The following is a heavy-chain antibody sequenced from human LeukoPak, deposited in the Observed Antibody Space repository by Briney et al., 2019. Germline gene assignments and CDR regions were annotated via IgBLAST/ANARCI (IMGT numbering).Heavy chain of an antibody. J-gene: IGHJ3*02. CDR3: ARVDGIVVVLYAFDI. CDR2: ISSSSSYI. D-gene: IGHD3-22*01. Sequence: PGGSLRLSCAASGFTFSSYSMNWVRQAPGKGLEWVSSISSSSSYIYYADSVKGRFTISRDNAKNSLYLQMNSLRAEDTAVYYCARVDGIVVVLYAFDIWGQGTMVTVSS. V-gene: IGHV3-21*04. CDR1: GFTFSSYS.